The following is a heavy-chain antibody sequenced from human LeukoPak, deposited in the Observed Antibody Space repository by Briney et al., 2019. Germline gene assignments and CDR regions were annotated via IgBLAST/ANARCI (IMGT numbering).Heavy chain of an antibody. J-gene: IGHJ3*02. CDR1: GGSISSYY. CDR2: IYYSGST. CDR3: ARAREYDFWSGYYNDAFDI. V-gene: IGHV4-59*01. Sequence: SETLSLTCTVSGGSISSYYWSWIRQPPGKGLEWIGYIYYSGSTNYNPSLKSRVTISVDTSKNQFSLKLSSVTAADTAVYYCARAREYDFWSGYYNDAFDIWGQGTMVTVSS. D-gene: IGHD3-3*01.